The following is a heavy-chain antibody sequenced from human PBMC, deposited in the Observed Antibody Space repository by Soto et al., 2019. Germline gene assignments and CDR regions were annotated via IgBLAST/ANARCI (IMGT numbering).Heavy chain of an antibody. V-gene: IGHV3-9*01. CDR3: VKDIFRYSSTYYGMEV. CDR2: ISWNSGSI. Sequence: EVQLVESGGGLVQPGRSLRLSCAASGFTFDDYAMHWVRAAPGKGLEWVSGISWNSGSIGYADSVKGRFTISRDNAKNSLYVQMTSLRAEDTALYYCVKDIFRYSSTYYGMEVWGQGTTVTVSS. CDR1: GFTFDDYA. D-gene: IGHD6-19*01. J-gene: IGHJ6*02.